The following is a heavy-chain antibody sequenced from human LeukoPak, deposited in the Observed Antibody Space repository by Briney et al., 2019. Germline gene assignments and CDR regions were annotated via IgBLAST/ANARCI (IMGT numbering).Heavy chain of an antibody. CDR2: IYYSRST. J-gene: IGHJ6*03. CDR3: ARDRAQYCSSTSCYPVGYYYMDV. D-gene: IGHD2-2*01. Sequence: SETLSLTCTVSGGSISSHYWSWIRQPPGKGLEWIGYIYYSRSTNYNPSLKGRVTISVDTSKNQFSLKLSSVTAADTAVYYCARDRAQYCSSTSCYPVGYYYMDVWGKGTTVTVSS. CDR1: GGSISSHY. V-gene: IGHV4-59*11.